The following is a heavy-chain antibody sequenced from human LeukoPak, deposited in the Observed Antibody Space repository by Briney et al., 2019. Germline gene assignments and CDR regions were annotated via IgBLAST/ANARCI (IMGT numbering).Heavy chain of an antibody. CDR2: ISGSGGST. Sequence: PGGSLRLSCVASGFTFSRYWMHWVRQAPGKGLEWVSAISGSGGSTYYADSVKGRFTISRDNSKNTLYLQMNSLRADDTAVYYCAKVVYGSGIIHAFDIWGQGTMVTVSS. J-gene: IGHJ3*02. CDR1: GFTFSRYW. V-gene: IGHV3-23*01. CDR3: AKVVYGSGIIHAFDI. D-gene: IGHD3-10*01.